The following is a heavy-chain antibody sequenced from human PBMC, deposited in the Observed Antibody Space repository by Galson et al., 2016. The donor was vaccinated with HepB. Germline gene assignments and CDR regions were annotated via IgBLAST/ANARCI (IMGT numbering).Heavy chain of an antibody. V-gene: IGHV3-23*01. J-gene: IGHJ4*02. CDR1: GFTFSSYA. D-gene: IGHD2-15*01. CDR3: AKDGGYCSDATCYYRNS. CDR2: ISGSGGST. Sequence: SLRLSCAASGFTFSSYAMSWVRQAPGKGLEWVSAISGSGGSTYYADSVKGRFTISRDNSKNTLYLQMNSLRAEDTAVYYCAKDGGYCSDATCYYRNSWGQGTLVTVSS.